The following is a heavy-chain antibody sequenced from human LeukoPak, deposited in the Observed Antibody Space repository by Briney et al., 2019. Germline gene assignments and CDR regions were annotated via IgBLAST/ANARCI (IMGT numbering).Heavy chain of an antibody. CDR3: AKAPKRWQQLVRWARGY. D-gene: IGHD6-13*01. CDR2: ISGSGGST. V-gene: IGHV3-23*01. J-gene: IGHJ4*02. CDR1: GFTFSSYA. Sequence: GGSLRLSCAASGFTFSSYAMSWVRQAPGKGLEWVSAISGSGGSTYYADSVKGRFTISRDNSKNTLYLQMNSLRAEDTAVYYCAKAPKRWQQLVRWARGYWGQGTLVTVSS.